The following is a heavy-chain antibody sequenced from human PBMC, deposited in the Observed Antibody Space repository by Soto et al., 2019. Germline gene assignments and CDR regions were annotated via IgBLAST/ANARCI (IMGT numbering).Heavy chain of an antibody. Sequence: PGGSLRLSCAASGFTFSSYSMNWVRQAPGKGLEWVSSISSSSSYIYYADSVKGRFTISRDNAKNSLYLQMNSLRAEDTAVYYCAKWDTYCSGGSCYLSYFDYWGQGTLVTVSS. CDR1: GFTFSSYS. CDR3: AKWDTYCSGGSCYLSYFDY. J-gene: IGHJ4*02. CDR2: ISSSSSYI. D-gene: IGHD2-15*01. V-gene: IGHV3-21*01.